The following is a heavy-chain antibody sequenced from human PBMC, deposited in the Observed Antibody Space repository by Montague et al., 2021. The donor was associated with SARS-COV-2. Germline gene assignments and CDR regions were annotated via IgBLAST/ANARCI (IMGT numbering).Heavy chain of an antibody. J-gene: IGHJ6*03. V-gene: IGHV3-33*06. Sequence: SLRLSCAASGFTFSSYAVHWVRQAPGTGPEWVAIIWFDGSKKYYXDSVKGRFTISRGNSENTLHLQMNSLRAEDTAVYYCAKDSGYFYYMDVRGKGTTVTVSS. CDR2: IWFDGSKK. D-gene: IGHD3-10*01. CDR1: GFTFSSYA. CDR3: AKDSGYFYYMDV.